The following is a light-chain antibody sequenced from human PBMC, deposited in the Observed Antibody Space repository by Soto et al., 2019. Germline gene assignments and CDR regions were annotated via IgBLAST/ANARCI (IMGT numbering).Light chain of an antibody. V-gene: IGKV3-11*01. CDR1: QSVSSY. J-gene: IGKJ1*01. Sequence: EIMLTQSPATLSLSPGERATLSCRASQSVSSYLAWYQQKPGQAPRLLIYDASNRATGIPARFSGSGSGTDFTLTISSLEPEDFAVYYCQQRSNWPPTWTCGQGTRWIS. CDR2: DAS. CDR3: QQRSNWPPTWT.